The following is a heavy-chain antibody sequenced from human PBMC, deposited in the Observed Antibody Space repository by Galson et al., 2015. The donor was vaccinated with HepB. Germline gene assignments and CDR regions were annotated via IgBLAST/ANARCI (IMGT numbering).Heavy chain of an antibody. D-gene: IGHD5-12*01. CDR1: GFTFGDYT. CDR3: TGDRKGGYGPFDY. Sequence: SLRLSCAASGFTFGDYTMSWFRQAPGKGLEWVGSIRSKAYGWTTEYVASVKRRFTISRHDSKSIAYLQINSLKTEDTAVYYCTGDRKGGYGPFDYWGQGTLVTVSS. V-gene: IGHV3-49*03. CDR2: IRSKAYGWTT. J-gene: IGHJ4*02.